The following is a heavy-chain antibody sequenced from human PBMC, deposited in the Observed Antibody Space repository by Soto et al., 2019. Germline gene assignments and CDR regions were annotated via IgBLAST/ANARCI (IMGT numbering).Heavy chain of an antibody. CDR1: GFTFSSYG. CDR2: IWYDGNNK. V-gene: IGHV3-33*01. J-gene: IGHJ5*02. Sequence: GGSLRLSCAASGFTFSSYGMHWVRQAPGKGLEWVAFIWYDGNNKYYADSVKGRFTISRDNSKNTLYLQMNNLRAEDTAVYYCARDPYFSSPNWFDPWGQGTLVTVSS. D-gene: IGHD3-10*01. CDR3: ARDPYFSSPNWFDP.